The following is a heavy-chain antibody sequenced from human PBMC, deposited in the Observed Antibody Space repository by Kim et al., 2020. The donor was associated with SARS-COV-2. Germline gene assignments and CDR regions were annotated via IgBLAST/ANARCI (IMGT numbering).Heavy chain of an antibody. D-gene: IGHD2-21*01. V-gene: IGHV5-51*01. CDR1: GYSFTKYW. CDR2: IYPDDSDT. CDR3: ARRHSYYWYFDL. Sequence: GESLKISCKGSGYSFTKYWIGWVRQMPGKGLEWMGIIYPDDSDTRYSPSFQGQVTISADKSITTAYLQWSSLKASDTAMYYCARRHSYYWYFDLWGRGTLVTVSS. J-gene: IGHJ2*01.